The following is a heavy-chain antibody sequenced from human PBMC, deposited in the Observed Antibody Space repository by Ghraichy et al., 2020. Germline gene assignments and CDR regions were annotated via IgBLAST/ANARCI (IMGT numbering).Heavy chain of an antibody. Sequence: SETLSLTCAVSGGSFTGYYCSWIRQSPGKGLEWIGEMNPSGYTNFNPTFQSRVTISVETAKSQFSLNLNSVTAADSAVYFCAVGHSTSGFDTWGQGTLVTVSS. J-gene: IGHJ4*02. CDR1: GGSFTGYY. D-gene: IGHD6-6*01. V-gene: IGHV4-34*01. CDR3: AVGHSTSGFDT. CDR2: MNPSGYT.